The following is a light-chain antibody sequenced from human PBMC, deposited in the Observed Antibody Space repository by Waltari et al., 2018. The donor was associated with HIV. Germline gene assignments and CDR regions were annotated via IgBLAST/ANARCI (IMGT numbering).Light chain of an antibody. Sequence: QSVLTQPPSASGTPGQRVTISCSGSSSNIGSNYVYWYQQLPGTTPKLLIYRSKRRPLGLPDRSSGSKSGSATSLAISGLQSEDEADYYCAAWDDSLSAPVFGGGTKLTVL. CDR2: RSK. J-gene: IGLJ3*02. V-gene: IGLV1-47*01. CDR1: SSNIGSNY. CDR3: AAWDDSLSAPV.